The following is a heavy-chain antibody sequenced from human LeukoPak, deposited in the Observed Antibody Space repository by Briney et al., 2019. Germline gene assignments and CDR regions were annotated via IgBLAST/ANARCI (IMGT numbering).Heavy chain of an antibody. Sequence: PSEALSLTCAVYGGSLSAYNWSWIRQPPGKGLEWIGEITHSGSTTYKASLKSRVTISVDTSKNQFSLKLSSVTAADTAVYYCAGVEWRYFDYWGQGTLVTVSS. CDR1: GGSLSAYN. CDR2: ITHSGST. D-gene: IGHD3-3*01. V-gene: IGHV4-34*09. J-gene: IGHJ4*02. CDR3: AGVEWRYFDY.